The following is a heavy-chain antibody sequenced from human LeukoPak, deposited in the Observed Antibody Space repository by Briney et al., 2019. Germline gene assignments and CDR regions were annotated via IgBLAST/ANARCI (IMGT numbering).Heavy chain of an antibody. CDR1: GFTFDDYV. D-gene: IGHD5-12*01. Sequence: GGSLRLSCTVSGFTFDDYVMHWVRQAPGKGLEWVSLISGDGSGTYYADSVKGRFTISRDNSKNSLFLHMSGLRAEDTALYYCATQNPPGSGYYDTYNWFDPWGQGTLVTVAS. J-gene: IGHJ5*02. CDR3: ATQNPPGSGYYDTYNWFDP. V-gene: IGHV3-43*02. CDR2: ISGDGSGT.